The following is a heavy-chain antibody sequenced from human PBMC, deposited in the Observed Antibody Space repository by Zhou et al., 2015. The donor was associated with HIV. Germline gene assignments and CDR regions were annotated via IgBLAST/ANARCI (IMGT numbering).Heavy chain of an antibody. CDR3: ARDAPYCSSTSCYTEPVYYYGMDV. V-gene: IGHV1-69*08. J-gene: IGHJ6*02. CDR1: GGTFSSYT. Sequence: QVQLVQSGAEVKKPGSSVKVSCKASGGTFSSYTISWVRQAPGQGLEWMGRIIPILGIANYAQKFQGRVTITADKSTSTAYMELSSLRSEDTAVYYCARDAPYCSSTSCYTEPVYYYGMDVWGQGTTVTVSS. CDR2: IIPILGIA. D-gene: IGHD2-2*02.